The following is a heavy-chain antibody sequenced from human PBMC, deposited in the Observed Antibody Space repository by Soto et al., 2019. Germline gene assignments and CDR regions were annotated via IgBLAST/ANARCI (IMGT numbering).Heavy chain of an antibody. CDR3: ARGRPGGGVKRSWFDP. J-gene: IGHJ5*02. Sequence: QVQLVQSGAEVKKPGASVKVSCKASGYTFTSNDIYWLRQAPGQGPEWMGWMNPKSGDARYAQKFQDRLIMTRDTSITTAYMEWPSLTSEDTAVYYGARGRPGGGVKRSWFDPWGQGTLVTVSS. D-gene: IGHD2-8*02. CDR1: GYTFTSND. CDR2: MNPKSGDA. V-gene: IGHV1-8*01.